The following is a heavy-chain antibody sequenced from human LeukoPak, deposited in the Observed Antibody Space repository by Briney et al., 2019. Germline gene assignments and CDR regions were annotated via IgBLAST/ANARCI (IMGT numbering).Heavy chain of an antibody. D-gene: IGHD3-10*01. V-gene: IGHV4-39*07. CDR1: GGSISSSSYH. CDR2: IYYSGST. Sequence: SETLSLTCTVSGGSISSSSYHWGWIRQPPGKGLEWIGSIYYSGSTYYNPSLKSRVTISVDTSKNQFSLKLSSVTAADTAVYYCAREVRSGVPEFDYWGQGTLVTVSS. CDR3: AREVRSGVPEFDY. J-gene: IGHJ4*02.